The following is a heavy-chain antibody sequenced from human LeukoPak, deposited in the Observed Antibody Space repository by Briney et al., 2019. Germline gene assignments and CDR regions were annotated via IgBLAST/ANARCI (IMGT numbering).Heavy chain of an antibody. D-gene: IGHD2/OR15-2a*01. V-gene: IGHV2-70*17. CDR2: IDWDDDK. Sequence: RESGPALVKPTQTLTLTCSFSGFSLSTSGMCVSWIRQPPGEALEWLARIDWDDDKFYSTSLKTRLTISKDTSKNQVVLTMTSMDPVDTATYYCARTHSSTYHFDFWGQGTLVTVSS. CDR3: ARTHSSTYHFDF. CDR1: GFSLSTSGMC. J-gene: IGHJ4*02.